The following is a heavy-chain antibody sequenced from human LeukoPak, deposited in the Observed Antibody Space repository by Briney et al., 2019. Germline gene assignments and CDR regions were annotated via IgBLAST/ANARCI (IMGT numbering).Heavy chain of an antibody. J-gene: IGHJ4*02. CDR1: GFTVSSNY. V-gene: IGHV3-53*01. CDR2: IYSGGST. Sequence: GGSLRLSCEASGFTVSSNYMSWVRQAPGKGLEWVSVIYSGGSTYYADSVKGRFTISRDNSKNTLYLQMNSLRAEDTAVYYCARGGPWELLGYYFDYWGQGTLVTVSS. D-gene: IGHD1-26*01. CDR3: ARGGPWELLGYYFDY.